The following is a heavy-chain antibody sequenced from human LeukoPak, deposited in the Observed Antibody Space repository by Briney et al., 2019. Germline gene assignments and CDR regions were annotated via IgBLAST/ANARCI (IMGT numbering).Heavy chain of an antibody. CDR3: AVAAAGFYYYYYMDV. CDR2: ISGDGGST. D-gene: IGHD6-13*01. J-gene: IGHJ6*03. Sequence: GGSLRLSCAASGFTFDDYAMHWVRQAPGKGLEWVSLISGDGGSTYYADSVKGRFTISRDNSKNSLYLQMNSLRTEDTALYYCAVAAAGFYYYYYMDVWGKGTPVTVSS. CDR1: GFTFDDYA. V-gene: IGHV3-43*02.